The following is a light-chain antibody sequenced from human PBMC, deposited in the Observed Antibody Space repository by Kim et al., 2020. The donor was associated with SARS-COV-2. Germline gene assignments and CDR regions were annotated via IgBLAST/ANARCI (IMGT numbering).Light chain of an antibody. CDR1: QSVSSY. CDR2: DAS. CDR3: QQRSNWPRFT. J-gene: IGKJ3*01. Sequence: ELVLTQSPATLSLSPGERATLSCRASQSVSSYLAWYQQKPGQAPRLLIYDASNRATVIPARFSGSGSGTDFTLTISSLEPEEFAVYYCQQRSNWPRFTFGPGTKVDIK. V-gene: IGKV3-11*01.